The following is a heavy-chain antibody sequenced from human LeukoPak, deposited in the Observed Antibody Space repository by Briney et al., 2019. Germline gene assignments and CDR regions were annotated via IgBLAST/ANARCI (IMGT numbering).Heavy chain of an antibody. J-gene: IGHJ4*02. V-gene: IGHV3-30*04. CDR2: ISYDGTNN. Sequence: GGSLRLSCAVSGFTFSTYAMHWVGQAPGKGLEWVSTISYDGTNNYYADSVKGRFTISRDNSKNTLYVQMDSLRAEDTAVYYCARGRNLVATSGYFDYWGQGTLVTVSS. D-gene: IGHD5-12*01. CDR1: GFTFSTYA. CDR3: ARGRNLVATSGYFDY.